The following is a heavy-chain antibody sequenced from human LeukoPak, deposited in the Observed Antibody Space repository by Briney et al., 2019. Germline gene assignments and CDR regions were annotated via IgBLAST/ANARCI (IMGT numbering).Heavy chain of an antibody. J-gene: IGHJ6*02. Sequence: GGSLRLSCAASGFTFSSYFMNWVRQAPGKGLEWVSAISSTSSYIYYADSVKGRFTISRDNAKNTLHLQMNSLRAEDTAVYYCAREAGGSYNYYYGMDVWGQGTTVTVSS. CDR1: GFTFSSYF. D-gene: IGHD1-26*01. CDR2: ISSTSSYI. V-gene: IGHV3-21*04. CDR3: AREAGGSYNYYYGMDV.